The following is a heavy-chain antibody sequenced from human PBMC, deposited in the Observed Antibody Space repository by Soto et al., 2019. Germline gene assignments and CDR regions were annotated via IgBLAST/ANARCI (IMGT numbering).Heavy chain of an antibody. CDR1: GGSISSYY. CDR2: IYYSGST. J-gene: IGHJ4*02. CDR3: ARLRGEVDY. D-gene: IGHD4-17*01. Sequence: PSETLSLTCTVSGGSISSYYWSWIRQPPGRGLEWIGYIYYSGSTNYNPSLKSRVTISVDTSKNQFSLKLSSVTAADTAVYYCARLRGEVDYWGQGTLVTVSS. V-gene: IGHV4-59*08.